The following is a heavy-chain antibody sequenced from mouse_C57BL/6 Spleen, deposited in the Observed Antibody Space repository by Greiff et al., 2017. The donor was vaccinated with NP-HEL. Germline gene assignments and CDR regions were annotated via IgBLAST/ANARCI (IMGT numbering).Heavy chain of an antibody. CDR2: IYPRSGNT. J-gene: IGHJ1*03. D-gene: IGHD2-10*01. CDR1: GYTFTSYG. Sequence: VQLQQSGAELARPGASVKLSCKASGYTFTSYGISWVKQRTGQGLEWIGEIYPRSGNTYYNEKFKGKATLTADKSSSTAYMELRSLTSEDSAVYFCARPYYGNYEGYFDVWGTGTTVTVSS. V-gene: IGHV1-81*01. CDR3: ARPYYGNYEGYFDV.